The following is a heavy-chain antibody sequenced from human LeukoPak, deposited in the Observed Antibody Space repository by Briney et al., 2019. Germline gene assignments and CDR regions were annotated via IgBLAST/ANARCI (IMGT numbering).Heavy chain of an antibody. D-gene: IGHD4-23*01. CDR3: ASVLYGGNSIDY. CDR1: GGTFSSYA. CDR2: IIPIFGTA. Sequence: SVKVSCKASGGTFSSYAISWVRQAPGQGLEWMGRIIPIFGTANYAQKFQGRVTITTDESTSTAYMELSSLRSEDTAVYYCASVLYGGNSIDYWGQGTLVTVSS. J-gene: IGHJ4*02. V-gene: IGHV1-69*05.